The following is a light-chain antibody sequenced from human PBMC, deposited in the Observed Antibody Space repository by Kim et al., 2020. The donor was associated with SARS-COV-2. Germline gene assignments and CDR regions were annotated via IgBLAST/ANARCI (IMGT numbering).Light chain of an antibody. Sequence: QAGLTQPTSVSKDLRQTATLTCTGNNNNVGNGGAVWLQQHQGHPPKVLFFRNNNRPSGISERLSTSRSGNTASLTITGLQAEDEADYYCSAWDSSLEAWLFGRDQADRP. J-gene: IGLJ3*02. V-gene: IGLV10-54*01. CDR2: RNN. CDR3: SAWDSSLEAWL. CDR1: NNNVGNGG.